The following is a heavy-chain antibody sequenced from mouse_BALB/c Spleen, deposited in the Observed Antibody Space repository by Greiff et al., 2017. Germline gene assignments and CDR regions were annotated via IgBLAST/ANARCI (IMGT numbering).Heavy chain of an antibody. J-gene: IGHJ2*01. CDR3: ARGGSSHYFDY. D-gene: IGHD1-1*01. CDR2: ISSGGST. V-gene: IGHV5-6-5*01. Sequence: EVQLQESGGGLVKPGGSLKLSCAASGFTFSSYAMSWVRQTPEKRLEWVASISSGGSTYYPDSVKGRFTISRDNARNILYLQMSSLRSEDTAMYYCARGGSSHYFDYWGQGTTLTVSS. CDR1: GFTFSSYA.